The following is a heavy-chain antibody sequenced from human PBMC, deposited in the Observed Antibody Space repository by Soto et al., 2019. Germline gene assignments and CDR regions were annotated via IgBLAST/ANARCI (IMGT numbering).Heavy chain of an antibody. J-gene: IGHJ4*02. D-gene: IGHD6-13*01. V-gene: IGHV4-59*01. Sequence: NPSETLSLTCTVSGGSISTYYWSWIRQPPGKGLEWIGYINYSGRTNYNPSLKSRVTMSLDTSKNQFSLQLRYVTAADTALFYCARYAGSSWFDYWGQGTLVTVSS. CDR3: ARYAGSSWFDY. CDR2: INYSGRT. CDR1: GGSISTYY.